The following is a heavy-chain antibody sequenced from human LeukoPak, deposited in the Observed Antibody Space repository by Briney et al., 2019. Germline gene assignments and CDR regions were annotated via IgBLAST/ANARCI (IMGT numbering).Heavy chain of an antibody. CDR3: ARGGHYSYGQGDAFDI. J-gene: IGHJ3*02. CDR1: GFTFSSYA. V-gene: IGHV3-30-3*01. D-gene: IGHD5-18*01. CDR2: ISYDGSNK. Sequence: GGSLRLSCAASGFTFSSYAMHWVRQAPGKGLEWVAVISYDGSNKYYADPVKGRFTISRDNSKNTLYLQMNSLRAEDTAVYYCARGGHYSYGQGDAFDIWGQGTMVTVSS.